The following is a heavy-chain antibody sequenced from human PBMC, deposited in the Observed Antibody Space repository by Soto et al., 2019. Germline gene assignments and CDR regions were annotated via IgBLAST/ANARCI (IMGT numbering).Heavy chain of an antibody. CDR1: GFTFSTYA. CDR2: ISANGQGI. D-gene: IGHD1-7*01. CDR3: AKDRNYPRDQFHY. Sequence: GGSLRLSCAASGFTFSTYALSWVRPAPGKGLEWVSAISANGQGIYYADSVRGRFTISRDNSKNTIFLHMDSLRAEDTAGYYCAKDRNYPRDQFHYWGQGTLVTVSS. V-gene: IGHV3-23*01. J-gene: IGHJ4*02.